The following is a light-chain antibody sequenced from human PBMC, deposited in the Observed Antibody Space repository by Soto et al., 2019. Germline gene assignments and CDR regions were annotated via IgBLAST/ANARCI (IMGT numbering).Light chain of an antibody. J-gene: IGKJ3*01. CDR2: AAS. CDR3: EKYSSIPL. V-gene: IGKV1-27*01. Sequence: DIQMTQSPSSLSASVGDRVTITCRASQGISNYIAGYQQNQGKDPTRLLYAASTLKSGVTTRFSGSGSGTDITLTINSLQPEDDANHYCEKYSSIPLLGHGTKVDIK. CDR1: QGISNY.